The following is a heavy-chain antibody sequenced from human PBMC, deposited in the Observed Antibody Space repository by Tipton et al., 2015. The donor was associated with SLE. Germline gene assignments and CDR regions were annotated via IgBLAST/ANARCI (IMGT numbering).Heavy chain of an antibody. V-gene: IGHV3-30*02. D-gene: IGHD2-15*01. Sequence: SLRLSCAVSGFTFSMSAMHWVRQAPGKGPEWVAFIRFDGSNKYYADSVKGRFTISRDNSKNTLYLHMNSLNAEDTAEYYCSKEGAWSFDYWGQGTLVTVSS. J-gene: IGHJ4*02. CDR2: IRFDGSNK. CDR1: GFTFSMSA. CDR3: SKEGAWSFDY.